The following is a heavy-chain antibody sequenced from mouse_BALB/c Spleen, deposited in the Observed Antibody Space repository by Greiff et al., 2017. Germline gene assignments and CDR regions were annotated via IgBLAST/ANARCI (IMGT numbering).Heavy chain of an antibody. Sequence: EVQLQQSGAELVKPGASVKLSCTASGFYIKDTYMHWVKQRPEQGLEWIGRIDPANGNTKYDPKFQGKATITADTSSNTAYLQLSSLTSEDTAVYYCARGYGSRNWGQGTTLTVSS. V-gene: IGHV14-3*02. CDR3: ARGYGSRN. CDR1: GFYIKDTY. J-gene: IGHJ2*01. CDR2: IDPANGNT. D-gene: IGHD1-1*01.